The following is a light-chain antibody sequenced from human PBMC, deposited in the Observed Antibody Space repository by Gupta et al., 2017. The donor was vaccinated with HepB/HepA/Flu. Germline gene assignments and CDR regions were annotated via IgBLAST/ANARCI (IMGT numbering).Light chain of an antibody. Sequence: DIQMTQSPSSLSASVGDRVTISCRASQSISRHLNWYQHIPGTAPKLLIYVASSLQVGVPARFSGGGSGTDFTLTISSLQPEDSAIYYCQQSDSPPYTFGQGTNMEIK. CDR1: QSISRH. V-gene: IGKV1-39*01. CDR2: VAS. CDR3: QQSDSPPYT. J-gene: IGKJ2*01.